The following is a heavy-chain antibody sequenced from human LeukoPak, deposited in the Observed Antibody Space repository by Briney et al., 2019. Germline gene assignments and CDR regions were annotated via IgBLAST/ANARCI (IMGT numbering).Heavy chain of an antibody. Sequence: GGSLRLSCAASGFTVSSFWMSWVRQAPGEGLEWVANIKQDGSEGYYVDSVKGRFTFSRDNAKNSLYLQINSLRAEDTAVYYCARLGEKADFDYWGQGTLVTVSS. CDR2: IKQDGSEG. J-gene: IGHJ4*02. D-gene: IGHD3-16*01. CDR1: GFTVSSFW. V-gene: IGHV3-7*01. CDR3: ARLGEKADFDY.